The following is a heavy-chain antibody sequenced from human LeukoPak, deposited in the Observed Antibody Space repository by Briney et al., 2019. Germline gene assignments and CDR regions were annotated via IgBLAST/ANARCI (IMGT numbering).Heavy chain of an antibody. V-gene: IGHV3-30-3*01. D-gene: IGHD5-18*01. CDR1: GFTFSFYA. CDR3: ARDIPGGYSYGYPDY. Sequence: PGGSLRLSCAASGFTFSFYAMHRVRQAPGKGLQWVALISSDGSNEYYADSVKGRFTISRDNSKNTLYLQMNSLRPEDTAVYYCARDIPGGYSYGYPDYWGQGTLVTVSS. CDR2: ISSDGSNE. J-gene: IGHJ4*02.